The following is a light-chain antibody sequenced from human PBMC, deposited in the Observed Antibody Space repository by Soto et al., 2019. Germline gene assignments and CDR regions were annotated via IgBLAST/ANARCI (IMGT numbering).Light chain of an antibody. V-gene: IGLV1-44*01. J-gene: IGLJ3*02. Sequence: QSVLTQTPSVSAAPGQKVTISCSGSTSNIGSNTVNWYQQLPGTAPKLLIYSNNQRPSGVPDRFSGSKSGTSASLAISGLQSEDEADYYCAAWDDSLNGPVFGGGTQLTVL. CDR1: TSNIGSNT. CDR2: SNN. CDR3: AAWDDSLNGPV.